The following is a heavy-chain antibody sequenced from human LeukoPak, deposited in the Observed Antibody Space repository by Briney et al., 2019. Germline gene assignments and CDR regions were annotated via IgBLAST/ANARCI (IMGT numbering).Heavy chain of an antibody. V-gene: IGHV3-48*01. CDR3: ARDPTPWELLVVL. D-gene: IGHD1-26*01. Sequence: PGGSLRLSCAASGFTFSSYSMNWVHQAPGKGLEWVSYISSSSSTIYYADSVKGRFTISRDNAKNSLYLQMNSLRAEDTAVYYCARDPTPWELLVVLWGQGTLVTVSS. CDR1: GFTFSSYS. J-gene: IGHJ4*02. CDR2: ISSSSSTI.